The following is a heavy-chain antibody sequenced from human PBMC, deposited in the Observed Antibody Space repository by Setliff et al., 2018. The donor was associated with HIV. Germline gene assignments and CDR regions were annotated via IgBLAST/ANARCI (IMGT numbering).Heavy chain of an antibody. CDR3: ARGGGAGTTVYYYMDV. D-gene: IGHD1-7*01. V-gene: IGHV3-30*02. J-gene: IGHJ6*03. CDR1: GFIFSSYA. CDR2: VRYDESNN. Sequence: GGSLRLSCAASGFIFSSYAMHWVRQAPGKGLEWVACVRYDESNNYYADSVKGRFTISRDNAKNSLYLQMNSLRDEDTAVYYCARGGGAGTTVYYYMDVWGKGTTVTVSS.